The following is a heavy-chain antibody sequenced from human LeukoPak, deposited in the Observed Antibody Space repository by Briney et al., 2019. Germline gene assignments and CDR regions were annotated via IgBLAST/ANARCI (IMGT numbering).Heavy chain of an antibody. Sequence: SETLSLTCAVYGGSFSGYYWSWICQPPGKGLEWIGEINHSGSTNYNPSLKSRVTISVDTSKNQFSLKLSSVTAADTAVYYCARDLVTVTKGFDIWGLGTMVSVSS. J-gene: IGHJ3*02. D-gene: IGHD4-17*01. V-gene: IGHV4-34*01. CDR3: ARDLVTVTKGFDI. CDR2: INHSGST. CDR1: GGSFSGYY.